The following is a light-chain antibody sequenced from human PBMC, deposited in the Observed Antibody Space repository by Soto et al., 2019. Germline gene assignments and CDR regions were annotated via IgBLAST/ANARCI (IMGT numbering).Light chain of an antibody. Sequence: QSVLTQPPSASGSPGQSVTISCTGTSSDVGFYNYVSWYQQHPGKAPKLIISEVSKRPSGVPDRFSGSKSGNTASLTVSGLQAEDEADYYCTSYGGSNNVLFGGGTQLTVL. CDR1: SSDVGFYNY. CDR2: EVS. V-gene: IGLV2-8*01. CDR3: TSYGGSNNVL. J-gene: IGLJ3*02.